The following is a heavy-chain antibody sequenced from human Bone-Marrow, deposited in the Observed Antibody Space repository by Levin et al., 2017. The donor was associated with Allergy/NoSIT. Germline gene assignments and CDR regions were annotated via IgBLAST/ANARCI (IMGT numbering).Heavy chain of an antibody. CDR1: GFTFSNYW. CDR3: ATARVPTPGYFDS. CDR2: INSDGSST. D-gene: IGHD3-10*01. V-gene: IGHV3-74*01. J-gene: IGHJ4*02. Sequence: GESLKISCAASGFTFSNYWMHWVRQAPRKGLVWVSRINSDGSSTYYADVVKGRFTISRDNAKNILYLQMRSLRAEDTGVYYCATARVPTPGYFDSWGQGVLVTVSP.